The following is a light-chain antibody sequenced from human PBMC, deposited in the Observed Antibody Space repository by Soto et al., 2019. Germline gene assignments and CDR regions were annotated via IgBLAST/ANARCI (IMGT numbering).Light chain of an antibody. Sequence: EIVMTQSPATLSVSPGERATLSCRASQSVSSNLAWYQQKPGQAPRLLIYGASTSATGIPARFSGSGSVTEFTLTIISLQYEDFAVYYCQQYNNWPPRTFGQGTKVEIK. CDR1: QSVSSN. V-gene: IGKV3-15*01. CDR2: GAS. J-gene: IGKJ1*01. CDR3: QQYNNWPPRT.